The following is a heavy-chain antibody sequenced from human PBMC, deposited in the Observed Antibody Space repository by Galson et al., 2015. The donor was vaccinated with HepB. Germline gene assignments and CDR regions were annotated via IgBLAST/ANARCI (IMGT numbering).Heavy chain of an antibody. J-gene: IGHJ4*02. CDR3: ARAELRWSCLDY. V-gene: IGHV4-59*01. CDR1: SDSISRYN. D-gene: IGHD3-10*01. CDR2: FYYRGST. Sequence: LSLTCTVSSDSISRYNWSWIRQPPGKGLEWIGDFYYRGSTNYNPSLKSRVTMSVDTSMNQFSLKLSSVIAADTAVYYCARAELRWSCLDYWGQGTLVTVSS.